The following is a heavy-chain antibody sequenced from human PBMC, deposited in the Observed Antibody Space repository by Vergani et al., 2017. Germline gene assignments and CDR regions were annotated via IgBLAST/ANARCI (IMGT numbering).Heavy chain of an antibody. Sequence: EVQLLESGGGSVQPGESLRLSCVASGFRFREHGMNWVRQAPGKGLEWVSGISGHDHRTLYADSVKGRFIISRDNAKNSLYLQMNSLRAEDTAVYYCARDESVGLRYTFFHDWGQGTLVTVSS. CDR2: ISGHDHRT. CDR3: ARDESVGLRYTFFHD. D-gene: IGHD4-17*01. V-gene: IGHV3-23*01. J-gene: IGHJ4*02. CDR1: GFRFREHG.